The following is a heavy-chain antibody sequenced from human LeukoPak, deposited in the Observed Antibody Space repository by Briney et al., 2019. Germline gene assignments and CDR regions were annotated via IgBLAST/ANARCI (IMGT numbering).Heavy chain of an antibody. V-gene: IGHV3-23*01. D-gene: IGHD3-22*01. Sequence: PGGSLRLSCAASGFTFSNYAMTWVRQAPGKGLEWVSSISGSGGVTYYAESVEGRFTISRDNSKNTLYLQMNSLRAEDTAVYYCARGGLRYDSSGYYIYWGQGTLVTVSS. CDR3: ARGGLRYDSSGYYIY. CDR1: GFTFSNYA. CDR2: ISGSGGVT. J-gene: IGHJ4*02.